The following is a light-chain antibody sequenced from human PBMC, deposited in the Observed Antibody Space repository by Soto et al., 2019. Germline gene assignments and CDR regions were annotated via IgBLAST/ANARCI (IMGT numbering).Light chain of an antibody. CDR1: SSDVGGYEH. Sequence: QSALTQPPSASGSPGQSVTLSCTGSSSDVGGYEHVSWYQQHPGRVPKPLIYDVSKRLSGVPDRFSGSKSGNTASLTVSGFQAEDEADYYCSSYAGSDNMIFGGGTKLTVL. V-gene: IGLV2-8*01. CDR2: DVS. J-gene: IGLJ2*01. CDR3: SSYAGSDNMI.